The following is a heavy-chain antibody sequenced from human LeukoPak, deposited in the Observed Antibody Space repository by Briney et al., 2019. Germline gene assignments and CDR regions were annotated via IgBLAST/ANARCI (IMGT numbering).Heavy chain of an antibody. CDR1: GGSFSGYY. CDR3: AGQVGARIRYYYTSGLDV. J-gene: IGHJ6*02. D-gene: IGHD1-26*01. V-gene: IGHV4-34*01. Sequence: SETLSLTCAVYGGSFSGYYWSWIRQPPGKGLEWIGEINHSGSTNYNPSLKSRVTISLDTSKNEFSLRLKSLTAADTAVYYCAGQVGARIRYYYTSGLDVWGQGTTVAVSS. CDR2: INHSGST.